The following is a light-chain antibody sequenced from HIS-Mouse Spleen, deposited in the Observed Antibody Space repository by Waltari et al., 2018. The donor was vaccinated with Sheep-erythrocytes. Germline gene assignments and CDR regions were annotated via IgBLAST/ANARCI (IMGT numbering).Light chain of an antibody. CDR3: QAWDSSTAEVV. J-gene: IGLJ2*01. Sequence: SYELTQPPSVSVSPGQTASITFSGAKLGDKYSCWYQQKPGQSPVLVIYQDSKRPSGIPERFSGSNSGNTATLTISGTQAMDEADYYCQAWDSSTAEVVFGGGTKLTVL. CDR1: KLGDKY. CDR2: QDS. V-gene: IGLV3-1*01.